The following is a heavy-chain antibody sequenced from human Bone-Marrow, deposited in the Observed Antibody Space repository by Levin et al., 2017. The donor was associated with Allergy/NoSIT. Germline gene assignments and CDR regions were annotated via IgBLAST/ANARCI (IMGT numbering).Heavy chain of an antibody. CDR1: GFTFTIYD. V-gene: IGHV1-2*06. J-gene: IGHJ5*02. Sequence: GESLKISCKASGFTFTIYDIHWVRQAPGQGLEWVGRLNPNTGGTDSAQKFMGRVTMTRDTSTTTAFMELTRLRPDDTAIYYCARETIAAPPYNWFDTWGQGALVTVSP. CDR3: ARETIAAPPYNWFDT. CDR2: LNPNTGGT. D-gene: IGHD6-13*01.